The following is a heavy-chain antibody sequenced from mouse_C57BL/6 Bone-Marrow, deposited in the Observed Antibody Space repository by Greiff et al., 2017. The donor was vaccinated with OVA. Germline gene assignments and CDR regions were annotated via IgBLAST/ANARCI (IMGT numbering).Heavy chain of an antibody. D-gene: IGHD2-5*01. CDR1: GYTFTSYW. J-gene: IGHJ1*03. CDR2: IHPNSGST. CDR3: ARRGYCYSNYVGWYVDV. Sequence: VQLQQPGAELVKPGASVKLSCKTSGYTFTSYWMHWVQQRPGQGLEWIGMIHPNSGSTNYTVKFKSKATLTVDKSSSTAYVQLSSLTSEGSAVYYGARRGYCYSNYVGWYVDVWGTGTTVTVTS. V-gene: IGHV1-64*01.